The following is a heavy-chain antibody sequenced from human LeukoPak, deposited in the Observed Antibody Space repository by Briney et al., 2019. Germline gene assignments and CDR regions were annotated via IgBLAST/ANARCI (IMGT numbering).Heavy chain of an antibody. V-gene: IGHV3-66*02. D-gene: IGHD3-10*01. Sequence: PGGSLRLSCAASGFTVSGTSMTWVRQAPGKGLEWISIFYGGGTTLFTASVRGRFTLPRDTSRNTFYLQMNSLRPEDTAVYYCARVTGGSGTYPVEQYYMDVWGKGTTVTVSS. J-gene: IGHJ6*03. CDR2: FYGGGTT. CDR3: ARVTGGSGTYPVEQYYMDV. CDR1: GFTVSGTS.